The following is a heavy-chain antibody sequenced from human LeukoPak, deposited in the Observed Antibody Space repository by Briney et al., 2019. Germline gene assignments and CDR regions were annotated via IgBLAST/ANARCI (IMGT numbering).Heavy chain of an antibody. V-gene: IGHV3-11*01. J-gene: IGHJ4*02. CDR3: ARTREEWSGKYYFDY. Sequence: GGSLRLSCAASGFTFSDYYMSWIRQAPGKGLEWDSYISSSGSTIYYADSVKGRFTISRDNAKSSLYLQMNSLRAEDTAVYYCARTREEWSGKYYFDYWGQGTLVTVSS. CDR2: ISSSGSTI. D-gene: IGHD3-3*01. CDR1: GFTFSDYY.